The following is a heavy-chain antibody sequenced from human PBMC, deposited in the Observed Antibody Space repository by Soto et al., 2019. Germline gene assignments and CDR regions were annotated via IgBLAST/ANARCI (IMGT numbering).Heavy chain of an antibody. Sequence: ASVNLSCKAAGYTFTSYDINWVRQATGQGLEWMGWMNPNSGNTGYAQKFQGRVTMTRNTSISTAYMELSSLRSEDTAVYYCAREVSYDFWSGYYSSMNWFDPWGQGTLVTAPQ. V-gene: IGHV1-8*01. D-gene: IGHD3-3*01. CDR3: AREVSYDFWSGYYSSMNWFDP. CDR1: GYTFTSYD. J-gene: IGHJ5*02. CDR2: MNPNSGNT.